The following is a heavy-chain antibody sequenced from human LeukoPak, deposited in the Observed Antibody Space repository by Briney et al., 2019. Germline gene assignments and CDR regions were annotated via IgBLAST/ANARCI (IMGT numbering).Heavy chain of an antibody. CDR3: ARARDSGDYTAAPGDY. D-gene: IGHD4-17*01. V-gene: IGHV3-48*02. CDR2: ISSSGSTI. CDR1: GFTFSSYS. Sequence: GGSLRLSCAASGFTFSSYSMNWVRQAPGKGLEWISYISSSGSTINYADSVKGRFTISRDSAKNSLYLQMNSLRDEDTAVYYCARARDSGDYTAAPGDYWGQGTLVTVSS. J-gene: IGHJ4*02.